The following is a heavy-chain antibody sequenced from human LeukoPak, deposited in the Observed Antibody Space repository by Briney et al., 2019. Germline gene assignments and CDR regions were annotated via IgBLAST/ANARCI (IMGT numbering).Heavy chain of an antibody. D-gene: IGHD3-9*01. Sequence: ASVKVSCKASGYTFTGYYMHWVRQAPGQGLEWMGWINPNSGGTNYAQKFQGRVTMTRDTSISTAYMELSRLRSDDTAVYYCARDLTGAYYFDYWGQGTLVTVSS. V-gene: IGHV1-2*02. J-gene: IGHJ4*02. CDR2: INPNSGGT. CDR1: GYTFTGYY. CDR3: ARDLTGAYYFDY.